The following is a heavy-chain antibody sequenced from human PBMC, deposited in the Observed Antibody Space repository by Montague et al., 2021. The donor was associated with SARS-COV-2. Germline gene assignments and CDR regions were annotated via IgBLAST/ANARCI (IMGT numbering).Heavy chain of an antibody. CDR1: GLTFSSYA. V-gene: IGHV3-30*04. J-gene: IGHJ5*02. CDR2: ISYDGSNK. Sequence: SLRLSCAASGLTFSSYAMHWVRQAPGKGLEWVAVISYDGSNKYYADSVKGRFTISRDNSKNTLYLQMNSLRAEDTAVYYCARGGSVLLWFGELFAWGQGALVTVSS. D-gene: IGHD3-10*01. CDR3: ARGGSVLLWFGELFA.